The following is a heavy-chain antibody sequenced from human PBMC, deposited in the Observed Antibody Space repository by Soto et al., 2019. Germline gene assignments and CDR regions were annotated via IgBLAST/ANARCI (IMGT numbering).Heavy chain of an antibody. CDR1: GFSLRIKNVA. Sequence: SGPELGNHKQSLTLNCTFWGFSLRIKNVAVAWIRQPPGEALEWLALIYWDDDKRYNSSLKSRLTITKDTSRDQVVLAMTNMDPMDTATYFCAHSQRGPRDFWGPGILVTVSS. J-gene: IGHJ4*02. CDR3: AHSQRGPRDF. CDR2: IYWDDDK. D-gene: IGHD5-12*01. V-gene: IGHV2-5*02.